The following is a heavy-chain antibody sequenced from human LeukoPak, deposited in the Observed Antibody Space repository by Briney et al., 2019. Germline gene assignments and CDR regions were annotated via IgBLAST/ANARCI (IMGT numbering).Heavy chain of an antibody. Sequence: GGSLRLSCVASEFTFSSYSMICVRQAPGKGLEWISYISNGSGNRYYADSVKGRFTISRDNAKNLLYLQMNNLRADDTAVYYCARAAKWEFYHYYMDVWGKGTTVAVSS. V-gene: IGHV3-48*01. CDR1: EFTFSSYS. D-gene: IGHD1-26*01. CDR2: ISNGSGNR. CDR3: ARAAKWEFYHYYMDV. J-gene: IGHJ6*03.